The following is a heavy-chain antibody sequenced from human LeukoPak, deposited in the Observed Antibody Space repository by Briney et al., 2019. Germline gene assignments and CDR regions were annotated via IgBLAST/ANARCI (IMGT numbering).Heavy chain of an antibody. J-gene: IGHJ6*03. Sequence: GGSLRLSCAASGFTFSSYAMQWVRQAPGKGLEYVSAISSNGGSTYYANSVKGRFTISRDNSKNTLYLQMGSLRAEDMAVYYCARDLVDYGDYYYYYYMDVWGKGTTVTVSS. D-gene: IGHD4-17*01. CDR3: ARDLVDYGDYYYYYYMDV. CDR1: GFTFSSYA. V-gene: IGHV3-64*01. CDR2: ISSNGGST.